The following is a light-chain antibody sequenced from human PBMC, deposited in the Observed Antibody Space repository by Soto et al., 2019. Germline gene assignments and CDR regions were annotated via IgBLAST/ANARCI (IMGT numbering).Light chain of an antibody. J-gene: IGLJ7*01. CDR2: VNSDGSH. Sequence: QLVLTHSPSASASLGASVKLTCTLSSGHNNYAIAWHQQQPERGPRYLMKVNSDGSHSKGDGIPDRFSGSSSGAERYLTISSLQSEDEADYYCQTWGTGIAVFGGGTQLTVL. CDR3: QTWGTGIAV. CDR1: SGHNNYA. V-gene: IGLV4-69*01.